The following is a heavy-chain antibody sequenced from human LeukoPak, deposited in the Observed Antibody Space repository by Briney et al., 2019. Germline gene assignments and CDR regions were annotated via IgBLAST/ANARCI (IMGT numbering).Heavy chain of an antibody. CDR3: ATAYYYDSSGYYRRGAFDI. Sequence: ASVKISCKVSGYTFTDYYMHWVQQAPGKGLEWMGLVDPQDGETIYAEKFQSRVTITADTSTDTAYMELSSLRSEDTAVYYCATAYYYDSSGYYRRGAFDIWGQGTMVTVSS. CDR1: GYTFTDYY. CDR2: VDPQDGET. J-gene: IGHJ3*02. V-gene: IGHV1-69-2*01. D-gene: IGHD3-22*01.